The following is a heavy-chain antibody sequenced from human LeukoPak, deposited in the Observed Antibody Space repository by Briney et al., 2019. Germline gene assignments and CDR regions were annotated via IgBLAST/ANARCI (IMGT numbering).Heavy chain of an antibody. Sequence: SQTLSLTCTVSGGSISSGGYYWSWIRPHPGNGLAWIGYIYYSGSTYYNPSLKGRVTISVDTSKNQFSLKLSSVAAAGTAVYYCARGNYDILTGYYAAFDYWGQGTLVTVSS. CDR2: IYYSGST. V-gene: IGHV4-31*03. CDR1: GGSISSGGYY. J-gene: IGHJ4*02. D-gene: IGHD3-9*01. CDR3: ARGNYDILTGYYAAFDY.